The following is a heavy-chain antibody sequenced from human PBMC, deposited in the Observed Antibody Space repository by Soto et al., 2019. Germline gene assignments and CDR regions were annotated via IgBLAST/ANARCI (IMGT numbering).Heavy chain of an antibody. D-gene: IGHD3-10*01. Sequence: QVQLVESGGGVVQPGRSLRLSCAASGFTFSSYGMHWVRQAPGKGLEWVAVISYDGSNKYYADSVKGRFTISRDNSKNTRYLQMNSLRAEDPAVYYCAKALYYYGSGRYIALIDYWGKGTLVTVSS. V-gene: IGHV3-30*18. CDR3: AKALYYYGSGRYIALIDY. J-gene: IGHJ4*02. CDR2: ISYDGSNK. CDR1: GFTFSSYG.